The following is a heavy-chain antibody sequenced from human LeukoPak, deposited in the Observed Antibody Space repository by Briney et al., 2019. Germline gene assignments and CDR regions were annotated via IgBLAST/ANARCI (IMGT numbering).Heavy chain of an antibody. CDR3: ARVKDFAYSFFDL. CDR1: GGSISQYY. V-gene: IGHV4-59*01. Sequence: PSETLSLTCTLSGGSISQYYWSWLRQPPGKGPEWIGYVYRSGNTDYNPSLESRVTISVDTSKNHFSLNLRSVTAADTAVYYCARVKDFAYSFFDLWGRGTLVTVSS. J-gene: IGHJ2*01. CDR2: VYRSGNT.